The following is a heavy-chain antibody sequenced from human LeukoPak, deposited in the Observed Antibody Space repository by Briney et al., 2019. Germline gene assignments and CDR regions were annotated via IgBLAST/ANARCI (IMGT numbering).Heavy chain of an antibody. V-gene: IGHV3-53*01. CDR3: ARPPLGYCSSTTCSPSSPRLYYYYYHMDV. J-gene: IGHJ6*03. CDR2: IYSGGST. D-gene: IGHD2-2*01. Sequence: GGSLRLSCAASGFTVSSNYMSWVRQAPGKGLEWVSVIYSGGSTYYADSVNGRFTISSDNAKTSLSLQMNSLRAEDTAVYYCARPPLGYCSSTTCSPSSPRLYYYYYHMDVWGKGTTVTVSS. CDR1: GFTVSSNY.